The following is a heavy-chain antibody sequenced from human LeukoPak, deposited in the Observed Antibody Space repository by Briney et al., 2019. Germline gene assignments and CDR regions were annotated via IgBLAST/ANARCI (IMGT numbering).Heavy chain of an antibody. D-gene: IGHD3-16*02. Sequence: ASVKASCKASGYTFTGYYMHWVRQAPGQGLEWMGWINPNSGGTNYAQKFQGRVTMTRDTSIITAYMELSRLRSDDTAVYYCARWLRLGELSTMYNWFDPWGQGTLVTVSS. J-gene: IGHJ5*02. V-gene: IGHV1-2*02. CDR1: GYTFTGYY. CDR3: ARWLRLGELSTMYNWFDP. CDR2: INPNSGGT.